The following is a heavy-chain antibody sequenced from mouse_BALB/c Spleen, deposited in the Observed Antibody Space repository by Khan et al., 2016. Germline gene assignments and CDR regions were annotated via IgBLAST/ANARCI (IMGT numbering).Heavy chain of an antibody. CDR1: GYTFTNYG. Sequence: QIQLVQSGPELKKPGETVKISCKASGYTFTNYGMNWVKQAPGKGLKWMGWINTKTGEPTYAEEFKGRFAFSLETSASTASLLINNLKKEDTATYFCAREPGAMDYWGQGTSVTVCS. CDR2: INTKTGEP. V-gene: IGHV9-3*02. CDR3: AREPGAMDY. J-gene: IGHJ4*01.